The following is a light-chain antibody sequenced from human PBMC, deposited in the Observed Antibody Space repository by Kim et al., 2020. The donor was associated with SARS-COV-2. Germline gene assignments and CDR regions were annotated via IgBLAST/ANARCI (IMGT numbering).Light chain of an antibody. CDR2: GAS. CDR1: QNINNV. J-gene: IGKJ2*01. CDR3: QQYFSLST. Sequence: LSASVGDRITITCRANQNINNVLAWYQKKPGRAPKLLIYGASSLQSGVPTRFTGRGSGTEFSLTISSLQRDDFATYYCQQYFSLSTFGQGTKLEI. V-gene: IGKV1-5*03.